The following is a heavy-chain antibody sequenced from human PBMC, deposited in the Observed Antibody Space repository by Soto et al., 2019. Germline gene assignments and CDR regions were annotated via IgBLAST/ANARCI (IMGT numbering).Heavy chain of an antibody. CDR2: IYHSGST. V-gene: IGHV4-30-2*01. Sequence: QLQLQESGSGLVKPSQTLSLPCAVYGGSISSGGYSWSWLRQPPGKVLEWIGYIYHSGSTYSNPSLKSRVTISVDRSKNQFSLKLSSVTAADTAGYYCAAGGVLPRYYWGQGTLVNVSS. CDR1: GGSISSGGYS. CDR3: AAGGVLPRYY. J-gene: IGHJ4*02. D-gene: IGHD2-15*01.